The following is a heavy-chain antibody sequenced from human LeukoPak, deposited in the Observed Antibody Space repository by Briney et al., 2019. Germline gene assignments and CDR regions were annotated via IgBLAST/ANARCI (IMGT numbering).Heavy chain of an antibody. CDR2: ISGSGDTV. CDR3: ARLVGAMISHNWFDP. D-gene: IGHD5-12*01. Sequence: GGSLRLSCAASGFTFSSYTMNWVRQAPGKGLEWVSYISGSGDTVYYADSVKGRFTISRDNAKNSPYLQLNSLRAEDTAVYYCARLVGAMISHNWFDPWGQGTLVTVSS. V-gene: IGHV3-48*01. J-gene: IGHJ5*02. CDR1: GFTFSSYT.